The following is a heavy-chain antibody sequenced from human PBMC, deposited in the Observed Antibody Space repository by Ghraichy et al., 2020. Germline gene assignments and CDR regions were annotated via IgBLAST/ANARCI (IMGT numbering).Heavy chain of an antibody. D-gene: IGHD4-17*01. V-gene: IGHV4-31*03. J-gene: IGHJ4*02. CDR2: IYYSGST. CDR1: GGSISSGGYY. CDR3: ARVGGDGDYLD. Sequence: LRLSCTVSGGSISSGGYYWSWIRQHPGKGLEWIGYIYYSGSTYYNPSLKSRVTISVDTSKNQFSLKLSSVTAADTAVYYCARVGGDGDYLDWGQGTLVTVSS.